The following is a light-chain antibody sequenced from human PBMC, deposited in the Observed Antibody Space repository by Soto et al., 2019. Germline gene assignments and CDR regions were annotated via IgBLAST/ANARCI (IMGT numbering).Light chain of an antibody. CDR3: QQRSNWRIT. CDR2: DAS. V-gene: IGKV3-11*01. CDR1: QSVSSY. J-gene: IGKJ5*01. Sequence: EPVSTHSPAPLSLSPWASATLSFRASQSVSSYLAWYQQKPGQAPRLLIYDASNRATGIPARFSGSGSGTDFTLTISSLEHEDFAVYYCQQRSNWRITFGQGTRLEIK.